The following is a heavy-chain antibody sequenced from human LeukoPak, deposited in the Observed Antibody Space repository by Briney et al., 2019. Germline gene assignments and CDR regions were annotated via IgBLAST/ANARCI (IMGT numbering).Heavy chain of an antibody. Sequence: ASVTVSFKASGYTFTSYYMHWVRQAPGQGIEWMGIINPSGGSTSYAQKFQGRVTMTRDTSTSTVYMELSSLRSEDTAVYYCARDGTRIAAAGTSYYYYYGMDVWGQGTTVTVSS. CDR2: INPSGGST. V-gene: IGHV1-46*01. J-gene: IGHJ6*02. D-gene: IGHD6-13*01. CDR1: GYTFTSYY. CDR3: ARDGTRIAAAGTSYYYYYGMDV.